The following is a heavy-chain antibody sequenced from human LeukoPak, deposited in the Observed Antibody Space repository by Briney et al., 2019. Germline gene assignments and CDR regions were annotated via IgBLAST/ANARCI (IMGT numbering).Heavy chain of an antibody. CDR2: MSSDGNAM. CDR3: VRESEYYFDHSASFDY. V-gene: IGHV3-30-3*01. J-gene: IGHJ4*02. D-gene: IGHD3-22*01. CDR1: GFTFTAYL. Sequence: GRSLRLSCAASGFTFTAYLIHWVRQAPGKGLEWVAVMSSDGNAMFYADSVKGRFTISRDNSKNTLYLQMNSLRAEDTAVYYCVRESEYYFDHSASFDYWGQGTLVTDSS.